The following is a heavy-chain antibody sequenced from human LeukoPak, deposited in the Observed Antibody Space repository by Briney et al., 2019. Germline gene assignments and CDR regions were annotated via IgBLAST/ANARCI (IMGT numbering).Heavy chain of an antibody. D-gene: IGHD1-26*01. V-gene: IGHV3-23*01. CDR1: GFIFSTYA. Sequence: PGGSLRLSCAASGFIFSTYAMTWLRQAPGKGLEWVSAISGSGGSTYYADSVKGRFTISRDNSKNTLYLQMNSLRAEDTAVYYCAKGTSGSYGYWGQGTLVTVSS. CDR3: AKGTSGSYGY. CDR2: ISGSGGST. J-gene: IGHJ4*02.